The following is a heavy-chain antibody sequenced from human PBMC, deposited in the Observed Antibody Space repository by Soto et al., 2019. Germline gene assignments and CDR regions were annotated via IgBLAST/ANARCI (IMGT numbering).Heavy chain of an antibody. Sequence: QVQLVESGGGVVQPGRSLRLSCAVSGFTVSTYGMHWVRQAPGKGLEWVAVISRDGGTKYYADSVKGRCTISRDNSRNALFLEMNSLRGDEMAVYYCTGEVASGYWGQGTLVTVSS. CDR3: TGEVASGY. CDR1: GFTVSTYG. CDR2: ISRDGGTK. J-gene: IGHJ4*02. V-gene: IGHV3-30*03. D-gene: IGHD2-8*02.